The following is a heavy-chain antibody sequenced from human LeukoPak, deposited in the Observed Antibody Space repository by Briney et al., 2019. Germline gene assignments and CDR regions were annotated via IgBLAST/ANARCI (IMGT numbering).Heavy chain of an antibody. CDR1: GFTFSSYD. V-gene: IGHV3-7*04. CDR2: IKQDGSEK. CDR3: ARAPAPYDAFDI. Sequence: GGSLRLSCAASGFTFSSYDMSWVRQAPGKGLEWVANIKQDGSEKYYVDSVKGRFTISRDNAKNSLYLQMNSLRAEDTAVYYCARAPAPYDAFDIWGQGTMVTVSS. J-gene: IGHJ3*02.